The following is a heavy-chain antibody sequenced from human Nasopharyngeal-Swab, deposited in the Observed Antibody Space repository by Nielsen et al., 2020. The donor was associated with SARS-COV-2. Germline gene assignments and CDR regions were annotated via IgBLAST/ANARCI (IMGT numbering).Heavy chain of an antibody. V-gene: IGHV3-30*18. J-gene: IGHJ2*01. CDR2: ISYDGSNE. Sequence: GESLKISCAASGFTLSNYGMHWVRQAPGKGLEGVALISYDGSNEYYPDSVKGRFTISRDNSKNMLYLQMNSLTVEDTAVYYCAKEPVACSGGSCYGDWYFGLWGPGTLVTVSS. D-gene: IGHD2-15*01. CDR3: AKEPVACSGGSCYGDWYFGL. CDR1: GFTLSNYG.